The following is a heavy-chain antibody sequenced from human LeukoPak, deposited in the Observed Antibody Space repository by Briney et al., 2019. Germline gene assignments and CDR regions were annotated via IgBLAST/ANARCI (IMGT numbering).Heavy chain of an antibody. V-gene: IGHV3-21*01. CDR2: ISSSSSYI. Sequence: GGSLRLSCAASGFTFSSYAMSWVRQAPGKGLEWVSSISSSSSYIYYADSVKGRFTISRDNAKNSLYLQMNSLRAEDTAVYYCARAFWGRPDSSGWYFWFDPWGQGTLVTVSS. J-gene: IGHJ5*02. D-gene: IGHD6-19*01. CDR1: GFTFSSYA. CDR3: ARAFWGRPDSSGWYFWFDP.